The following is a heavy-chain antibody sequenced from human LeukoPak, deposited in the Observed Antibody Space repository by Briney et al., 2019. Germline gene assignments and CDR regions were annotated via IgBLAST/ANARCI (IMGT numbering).Heavy chain of an antibody. CDR3: ARHMLSVEYSNWFDP. D-gene: IGHD3-10*02. V-gene: IGHV4-39*01. Sequence: SETLSLTCTLSGGSIDSSNYYWGWIRQPPGKGLEWIGSISYSGSSYYNPSLKSRVTMSVDTSKNELSLQLKSVTAADTAVYYCARHMLSVEYSNWFDPWGQGTLVTVSS. CDR2: ISYSGSS. J-gene: IGHJ5*02. CDR1: GGSIDSSNYY.